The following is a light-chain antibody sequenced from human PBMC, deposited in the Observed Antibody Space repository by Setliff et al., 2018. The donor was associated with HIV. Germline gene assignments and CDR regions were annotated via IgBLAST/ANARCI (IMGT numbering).Light chain of an antibody. CDR3: SSYTDTTCLV. CDR2: AVS. Sequence: QSALGQPASVSGSPGQSINISCTGSSSDVGGYNYVSWYKQHPGKAPKLMIHAVSNRPSGSSNRCSGCKSGNTAYLTISGLQSEDEADYYRSSYTDTTCLVFVSVTKGPVL. V-gene: IGLV2-14*03. CDR1: SSDVGGYNY. J-gene: IGLJ1*01.